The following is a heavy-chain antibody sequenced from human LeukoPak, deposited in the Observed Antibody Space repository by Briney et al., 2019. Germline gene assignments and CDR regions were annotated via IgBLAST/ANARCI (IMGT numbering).Heavy chain of an antibody. CDR1: GGSISSGGYY. D-gene: IGHD5-18*01. CDR3: ARSGYSSTPWYFDY. J-gene: IGHJ4*02. V-gene: IGHV4-31*03. CDR2: IYYSGST. Sequence: SQTLSLTCTVSGGSISSGGYYWSWIRQHPGKGLEWIGYIYYSGSTYYNPSLKSRVTISVDTSKNQFSLKLSSVTAADTAVYYCARSGYSSTPWYFDYWGQGTLVTVSS.